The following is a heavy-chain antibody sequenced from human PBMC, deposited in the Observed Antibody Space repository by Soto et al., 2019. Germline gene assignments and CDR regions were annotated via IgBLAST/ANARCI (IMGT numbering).Heavy chain of an antibody. CDR1: GGSISSYY. D-gene: IGHD2-15*01. Sequence: SETLSLTCTVSGGSISSYYWSWIRQPPGKGLEWIGYIYYSGSTNYNPSLKSRVTISVDTSKNQFSLKLSSVTAADTAVYYCARRRSEDHRAFDIWGQGTMVTVSS. CDR2: IYYSGST. V-gene: IGHV4-59*08. CDR3: ARRRSEDHRAFDI. J-gene: IGHJ3*02.